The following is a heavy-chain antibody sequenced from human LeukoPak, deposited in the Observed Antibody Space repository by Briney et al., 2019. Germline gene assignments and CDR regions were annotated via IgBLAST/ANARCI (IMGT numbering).Heavy chain of an antibody. Sequence: LETLSLTCTVSGGSISSSSYSWGWIRQPPGKGLEWIGSIYYSGNSYYNPSLKSRVTISVDTSKNQFSLRLSSVTAADTAVYYCARVPVNIWENWFDPWGQGTLVTVSS. CDR1: GGSISSSSYS. V-gene: IGHV4-39*07. D-gene: IGHD1-26*01. CDR2: IYYSGNS. CDR3: ARVPVNIWENWFDP. J-gene: IGHJ5*02.